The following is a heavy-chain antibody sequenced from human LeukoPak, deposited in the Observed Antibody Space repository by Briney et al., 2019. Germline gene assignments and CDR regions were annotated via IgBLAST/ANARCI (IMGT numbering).Heavy chain of an antibody. CDR3: ARIGTASHSSSWYASQYYFDY. V-gene: IGHV4-39*01. CDR2: IYYSGST. D-gene: IGHD6-13*01. Sequence: WETLTLTCTVSGGSISSSSYYWGWIRQPPGKGLEWIGSIYYSGSTYYNPSLKSRVTISVDTSKNQFSLKLSSVTAADTAVYYCARIGTASHSSSWYASQYYFDYWGQGTLVTVSS. J-gene: IGHJ4*02. CDR1: GGSISSSSYY.